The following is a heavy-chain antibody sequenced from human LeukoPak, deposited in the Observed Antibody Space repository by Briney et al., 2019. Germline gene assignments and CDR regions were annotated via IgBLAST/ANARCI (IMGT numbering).Heavy chain of an antibody. V-gene: IGHV1-18*01. CDR3: ARDRIGSSSGLYYYGMDV. D-gene: IGHD6-6*01. J-gene: IGHJ6*02. CDR1: GYTFTSYG. CDR2: ISAYNGNT. Sequence: ASVKVSCKASGYTFTSYGISWVRQAPGQGLEWMGWISAYNGNTNYAQKLQGRVTMTTDTSTSTAYMELRSLRSDDTAVYYCARDRIGSSSGLYYYGMDVWGQGTTVTVSS.